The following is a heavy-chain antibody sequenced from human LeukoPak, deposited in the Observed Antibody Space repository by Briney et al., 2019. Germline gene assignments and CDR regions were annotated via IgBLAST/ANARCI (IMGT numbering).Heavy chain of an antibody. CDR1: GGSFSGYY. CDR2: INHSGST. D-gene: IGHD3-10*01. CDR3: ARGGGSGSLNWFDP. J-gene: IGHJ5*02. V-gene: IGHV4-34*01. Sequence: SETLSLTCAVYGGSFSGYYWSWIRQPPGKGLEWIGEINHSGSTNYNPSLKSRVTISVDTSKNQFSLKLSSVTAADTAVYYCARGGGSGSLNWFDPWGQGTLVTVSS.